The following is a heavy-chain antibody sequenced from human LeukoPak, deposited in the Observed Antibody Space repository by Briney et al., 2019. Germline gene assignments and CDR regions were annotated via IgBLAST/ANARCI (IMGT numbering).Heavy chain of an antibody. CDR2: ISSSSSTI. Sequence: QPGGSLRLSCAASGFTFSSYSMNWVRQAPGKGLEWVSYISSSSSTIYYADSVKGRFTISRDNAKNSLYLQMNSLGDEDTAVYYCARDDHYNYYYMDVWGKGTTVTVSS. CDR1: GFTFSSYS. CDR3: ARDDHYNYYYMDV. J-gene: IGHJ6*03. V-gene: IGHV3-48*02.